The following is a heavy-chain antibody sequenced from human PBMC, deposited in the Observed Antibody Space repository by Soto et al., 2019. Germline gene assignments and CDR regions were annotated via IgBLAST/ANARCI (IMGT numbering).Heavy chain of an antibody. Sequence: GGSLRLSCAASGFTFSSYAMHWVRQAPGKGLEWVAVISYDGSNKYYADSVKGRFTISRDNSKNTLYLQMNSLRAEDTAVYYCARGEGGSYLSRYFQHWGQGTLVTVSS. D-gene: IGHD1-26*01. CDR3: ARGEGGSYLSRYFQH. CDR1: GFTFSSYA. J-gene: IGHJ1*01. V-gene: IGHV3-30-3*01. CDR2: ISYDGSNK.